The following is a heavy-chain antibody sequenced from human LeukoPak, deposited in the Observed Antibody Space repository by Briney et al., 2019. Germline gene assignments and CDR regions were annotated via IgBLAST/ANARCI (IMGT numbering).Heavy chain of an antibody. V-gene: IGHV4-4*02. Sequence: SGTLSLTCAVSGGSISSSNWWSWVRQPPGKGLEWIGEIYHSGSTNYNPSLKSRVTISVDKSKNQFSLKLSSVTAADTAVYYCARDRHCSSSSCYGLWGQGTRVTVSS. CDR1: GGSISSSNW. CDR3: ARDRHCSSSSCYGL. D-gene: IGHD2-2*01. J-gene: IGHJ4*02. CDR2: IYHSGST.